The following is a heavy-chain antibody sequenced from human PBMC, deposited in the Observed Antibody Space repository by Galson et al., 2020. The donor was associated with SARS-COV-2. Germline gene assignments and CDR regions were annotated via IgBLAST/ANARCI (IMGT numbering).Heavy chain of an antibody. D-gene: IGHD3-10*01. CDR3: VKDWVGRDDY. CDR2: ISSNGGST. J-gene: IGHJ4*02. Sequence: ESLKISCSSSGFTFSSYAMHWVRQAPGKGLEYVSGISSNGGSTYYADSVKGRFTISRDNSKNTLYLQMSSLRAEDTAVYYCVKDWVGRDDYWGQGTLVTVSS. V-gene: IGHV3-64D*06. CDR1: GFTFSSYA.